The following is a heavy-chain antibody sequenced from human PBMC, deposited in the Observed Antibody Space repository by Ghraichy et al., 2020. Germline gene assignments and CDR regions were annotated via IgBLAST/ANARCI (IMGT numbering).Heavy chain of an antibody. V-gene: IGHV3-11*01. CDR1: GFTFSDYY. D-gene: IGHD6-19*01. J-gene: IGHJ2*01. CDR2: ISSSVSTV. Sequence: LTCAASGFTFSDYYMSWIRQAPGKGLEWASYISSSVSTVYYADSVKGRFTISRDNAKNSLYLQMNGLRAEDTAVYYCAVAGPYWYFDLWGRGTLVTVSS. CDR3: AVAGPYWYFDL.